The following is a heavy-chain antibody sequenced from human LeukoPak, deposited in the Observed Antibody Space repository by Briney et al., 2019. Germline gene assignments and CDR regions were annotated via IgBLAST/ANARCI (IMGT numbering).Heavy chain of an antibody. J-gene: IGHJ4*02. D-gene: IGHD2-2*01. CDR3: AKDACSSTSCYDPLRYFDY. Sequence: PGRSLRLSCAASGFTFSSYGMHWVRQAPGKGLEWVAVISYGGSNKYYADSVKGRFTISRDNSKNTLYLQMNSLRAEDTAVYYCAKDACSSTSCYDPLRYFDYWGQGTLVTVSS. CDR2: ISYGGSNK. CDR1: GFTFSSYG. V-gene: IGHV3-30*18.